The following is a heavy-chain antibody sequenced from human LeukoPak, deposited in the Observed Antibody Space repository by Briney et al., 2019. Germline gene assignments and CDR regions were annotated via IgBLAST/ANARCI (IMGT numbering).Heavy chain of an antibody. CDR1: GGSIGDYY. J-gene: IGHJ3*02. V-gene: IGHV4-30-4*01. CDR3: ARESPPDAFDI. CDR2: IHYSGNT. Sequence: SQTLSLTCTVPGGSIGDYYWSWIRQPPGQGLEWLGYIHYSGNTYYNPSLKSRLIISIDASKNQFSLNLSSVTAADTAVYYCARESPPDAFDIWGRGTVVTVSS.